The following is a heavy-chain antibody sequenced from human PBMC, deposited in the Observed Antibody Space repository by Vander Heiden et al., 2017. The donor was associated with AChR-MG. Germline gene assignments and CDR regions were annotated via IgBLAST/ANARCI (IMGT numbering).Heavy chain of an antibody. CDR1: GITFSDAW. CDR2: IKSSADGGTT. J-gene: IGHJ6*02. D-gene: IGHD3-10*01. Sequence: VQLVESGGGLVNPGGSLRLSFAASGITFSDAWLLWVRPARGKGLGWLGRIKSSADGGTTDYAAPVSGRFSISRDDSTNTLYLQMNSLKSEDTAVYYCTGRRFLSEFYYYFYGMDVWGQGTTVTVSS. V-gene: IGHV3-15*01. CDR3: TGRRFLSEFYYYFYGMDV.